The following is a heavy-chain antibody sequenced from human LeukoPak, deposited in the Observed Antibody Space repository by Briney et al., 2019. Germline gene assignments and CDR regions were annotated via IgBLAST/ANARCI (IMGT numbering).Heavy chain of an antibody. CDR3: AKNRGGTYKYHMDV. Sequence: GGSLRLSCAASGFTVNNYAMSWVRQAPGMGLEWLSYVSGSGGATYYAASVTGRFTISRDNSKNTVYLQMGSLRAEDTAVYYCAKNRGGTYKYHMDVWGNGTTVTVSS. CDR1: GFTVNNYA. V-gene: IGHV3-23*01. J-gene: IGHJ6*03. D-gene: IGHD1-1*01. CDR2: VSGSGGAT.